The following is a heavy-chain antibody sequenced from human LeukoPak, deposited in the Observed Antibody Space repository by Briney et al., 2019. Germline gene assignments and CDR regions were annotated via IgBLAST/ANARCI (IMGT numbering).Heavy chain of an antibody. V-gene: IGHV2-5*01. D-gene: IGHD3-22*01. CDR2: IYWNDDK. J-gene: IGHJ4*02. CDR3: AHREGYDSSGYHPYFDY. Sequence: SGPTLVKPPQTLTLTCTFSGFSLRTSGVGVGWIRQPPGKALEWLALIYWNDDKRYSPSLKSRLTITKDTSKNQVVLTMTNMDPVDTATYYCAHREGYDSSGYHPYFDYWGQGALVTVSS. CDR1: GFSLRTSGVG.